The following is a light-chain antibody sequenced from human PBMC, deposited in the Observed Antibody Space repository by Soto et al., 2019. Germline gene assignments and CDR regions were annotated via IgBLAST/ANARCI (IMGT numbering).Light chain of an antibody. CDR2: DAS. J-gene: IGKJ4*01. CDR3: QPRGNWPPLT. CDR1: QSVSSY. V-gene: IGKV3-11*01. Sequence: EIVLTQSPATLSLSPGDRATLSCRASQSVSSYLAWYQQKPGQAPRLLISDASNRATGIPARFSGSGSGTDFTPTITSPEHEDSAVYYYQPRGNWPPLTFGGGTKVEIK.